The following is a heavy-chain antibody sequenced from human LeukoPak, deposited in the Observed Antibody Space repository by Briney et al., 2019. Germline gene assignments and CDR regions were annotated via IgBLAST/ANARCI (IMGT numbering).Heavy chain of an antibody. V-gene: IGHV3-30*18. CDR3: AKVFGRRYSSSNGLGN. CDR2: ISYDGSNK. J-gene: IGHJ4*02. D-gene: IGHD6-13*01. CDR1: GLTFSSYG. Sequence: PGGSLRLSCAASGLTFSSYGMHWVRQAPGKGLEWVAVISYDGSNKYYADSVKGRFTISRDNSKNTLYLQMNSLRAEDTAVYYCAKVFGRRYSSSNGLGNWGQGTLVTVSS.